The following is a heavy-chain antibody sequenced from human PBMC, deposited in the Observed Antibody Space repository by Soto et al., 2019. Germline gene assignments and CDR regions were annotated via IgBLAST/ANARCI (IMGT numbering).Heavy chain of an antibody. CDR3: ARLGYSSSWYYFXY. CDR2: IYYSGST. CDR1: GGSISSYY. Sequence: SETLALTCTVSGGSISSYYWSWIRQPPGKGLEWIGYIYYSGSTNYNPSLKSRVTISVDTSKNQFSLKLSSVTAADTAVYYCARLGYSSSWYYFXYWGQGTLVXVSS. V-gene: IGHV4-59*08. J-gene: IGHJ4*02. D-gene: IGHD6-13*01.